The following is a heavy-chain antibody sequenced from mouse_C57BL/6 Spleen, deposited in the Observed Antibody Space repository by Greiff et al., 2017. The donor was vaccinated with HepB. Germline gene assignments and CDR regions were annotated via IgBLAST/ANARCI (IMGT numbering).Heavy chain of an antibody. CDR2: IDPNSGGT. Sequence: QVQLKQPGAELVKPGASVKLSCKASGYTFTSYWMHWVKQRPGRGLEWIGRIDPNSGGTKYNEKFKSKATLTVDKPSSTAYMQLSSLTSEDSAVYYCARSSYYSNYYYAMDYWGQGTSVTVSS. CDR1: GYTFTSYW. J-gene: IGHJ4*01. D-gene: IGHD2-5*01. CDR3: ARSSYYSNYYYAMDY. V-gene: IGHV1-72*01.